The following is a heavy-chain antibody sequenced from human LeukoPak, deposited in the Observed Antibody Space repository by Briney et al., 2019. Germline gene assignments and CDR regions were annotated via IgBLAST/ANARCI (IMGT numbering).Heavy chain of an antibody. J-gene: IGHJ4*02. CDR2: ISSSGKYI. Sequence: GGSLRLSCADSGFSFSSSSMNWVRQAPGKGLECVSSISSSGKYIYYADSMKGRFTVSRDNARSSVYLEMNSLRSDDTAVYYCSRDVSRDISCYTGWGQGTLVTVSS. CDR1: GFSFSSSS. CDR3: SRDVSRDISCYTG. D-gene: IGHD2-2*02. V-gene: IGHV3-21*01.